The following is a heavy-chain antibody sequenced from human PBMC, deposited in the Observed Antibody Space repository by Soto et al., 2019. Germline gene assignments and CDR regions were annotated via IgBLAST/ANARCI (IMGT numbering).Heavy chain of an antibody. V-gene: IGHV3-48*01. J-gene: IGHJ4*02. Sequence: GGSLRLSCAASGFSFSDYPMNWVRQAPGKGLEWLSNIRSTSDDTYYAESLQGRFTISRDIARNSLYLQMNSLRAEDTATYYCARVHYYDSSGFYLWGQGTLVTVSS. CDR3: ARVHYYDSSGFYL. CDR1: GFSFSDYP. CDR2: IRSTSDDT. D-gene: IGHD3-22*01.